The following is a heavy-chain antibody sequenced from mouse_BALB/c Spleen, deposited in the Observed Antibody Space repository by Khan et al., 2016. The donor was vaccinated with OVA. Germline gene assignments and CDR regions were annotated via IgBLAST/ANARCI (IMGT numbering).Heavy chain of an antibody. CDR1: GFSLSDYG. Sequence: QVQLKESGPGLVAPSQNLSITCTVSGFSLSDYGVSSIRQPPGKGLEWLGVIWGGGSTYYNSALKSRLSISKDNSKSQVFLKMSSLQSDDTAMFYCAKGVWSYYYTLDYWGQGTSVTVSS. V-gene: IGHV2-6-5*01. CDR2: IWGGGST. CDR3: AKGVWSYYYTLDY. J-gene: IGHJ4*01.